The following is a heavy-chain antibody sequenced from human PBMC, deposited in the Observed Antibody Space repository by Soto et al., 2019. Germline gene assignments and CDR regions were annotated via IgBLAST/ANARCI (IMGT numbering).Heavy chain of an antibody. CDR1: GYSFTSLD. V-gene: IGHV1-8*01. D-gene: IGHD1-26*01. CDR2: MQPSTGRT. J-gene: IGHJ4*02. Sequence: QVQLVQSGAEVREPGASVKVSCKASGYSFTSLDINWVRQTAGQGLEWMGWMQPSTGRTGYAQEFQGRVTMTRDTSINTAYMELNTLTSDDTDFYYCARGVSAGVDYWGQGTLVTVSS. CDR3: ARGVSAGVDY.